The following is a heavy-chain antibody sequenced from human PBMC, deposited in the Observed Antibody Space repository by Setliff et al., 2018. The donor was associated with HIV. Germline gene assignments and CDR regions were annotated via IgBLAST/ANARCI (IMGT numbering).Heavy chain of an antibody. V-gene: IGHV4-31*02. CDR2: IHYSGNT. CDR3: ARGGLGVVTSFDS. J-gene: IGHJ4*02. CDR1: GGSISSGGYY. Sequence: TSETLSPTCTVSGGSISSGGYYWSWIRQHPGKGLEWIGYIHYSGNTYNNPSLNSRISISVDMSKNKFSLKLSSLTAADTAVYYCARGGLGVVTSFDSWGPGTLVTVSS. D-gene: IGHD3-3*01.